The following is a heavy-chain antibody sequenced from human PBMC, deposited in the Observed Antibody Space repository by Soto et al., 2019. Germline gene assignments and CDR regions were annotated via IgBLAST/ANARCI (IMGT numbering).Heavy chain of an antibody. Sequence: QVQLVQSGAEVKKPGSSVKVSCQASGGTFNNFAFTWVRQAPGQGLEWLGGIMPVFHTTNIAQTFQDRITVTADDFTTTVYLEMTSLGYDDTAVYYCATATISPVSATLYHYGMDVWGQGTTVTVSS. J-gene: IGHJ6*02. CDR3: ATATISPVSATLYHYGMDV. CDR2: IMPVFHTT. V-gene: IGHV1-69*01. CDR1: GGTFNNFA. D-gene: IGHD6-25*01.